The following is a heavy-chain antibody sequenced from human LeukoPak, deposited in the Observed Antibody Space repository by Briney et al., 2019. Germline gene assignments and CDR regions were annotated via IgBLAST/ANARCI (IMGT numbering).Heavy chain of an antibody. V-gene: IGHV3-64*01. Sequence: GGSLRLSCAASGFSFSSYVMHWVRQAPGKGLEYVSSISSNGVNTYYANSVKGRFTISRDNAKNTLHLQMGSLRAEDMAVYYGARASVTTTWHHLGYWGQGALVTSPQ. CDR1: GFSFSSYV. D-gene: IGHD1-14*01. J-gene: IGHJ4*02. CDR3: ARASVTTTWHHLGY. CDR2: ISSNGVNT.